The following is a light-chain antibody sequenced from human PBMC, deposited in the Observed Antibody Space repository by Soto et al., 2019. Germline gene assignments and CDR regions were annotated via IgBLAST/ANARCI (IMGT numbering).Light chain of an antibody. Sequence: LTQSPATLSMSSGERANISTMASQCVASYLAWYRQIPGQAPRLLIYDASTRATGIPARFSGSGSGTEFTLTISSLQSEDFAVYYCQHYGSWMLTFGQGTRLETK. CDR3: QHYGSWMLT. J-gene: IGKJ1*01. CDR2: DAS. CDR1: QCVASY. V-gene: IGKV3-15*01.